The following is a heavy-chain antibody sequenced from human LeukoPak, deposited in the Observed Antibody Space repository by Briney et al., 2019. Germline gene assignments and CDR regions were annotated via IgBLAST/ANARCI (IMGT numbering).Heavy chain of an antibody. CDR1: GGSISSGDYY. V-gene: IGHV4-30-4*08. Sequence: PLETLSLTCTVSGGSISSGDYYWSWIRQPPGKGLEWIGYIYYSGNTYYNPSLKSRVTISVDTSKNQFSLKLSSVTAADTAVYYCARQKRSSSGWYGDYWGQGTLVTVSS. CDR3: ARQKRSSSGWYGDY. CDR2: IYYSGNT. J-gene: IGHJ4*02. D-gene: IGHD6-19*01.